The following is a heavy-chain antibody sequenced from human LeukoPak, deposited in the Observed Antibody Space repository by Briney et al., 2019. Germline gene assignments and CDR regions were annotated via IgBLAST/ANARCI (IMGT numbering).Heavy chain of an antibody. D-gene: IGHD5-18*01. J-gene: IGHJ5*02. CDR3: ARDLGYRGDP. Sequence: PGGSLRLSCAASGFTFDDYAMHWVRQAPGKGLEWVSLISGDGGSTYYADSVKGRFTIYRDYSKNSLYLQMNSLRTEDTALYYCARDLGYRGDPWGQGTLVTVSS. CDR2: ISGDGGST. CDR1: GFTFDDYA. V-gene: IGHV3-43*02.